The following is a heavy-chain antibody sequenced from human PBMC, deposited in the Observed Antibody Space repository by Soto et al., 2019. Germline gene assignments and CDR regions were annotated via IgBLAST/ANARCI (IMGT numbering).Heavy chain of an antibody. J-gene: IGHJ4*02. V-gene: IGHV1-18*01. D-gene: IGHD3-10*01. CDR1: GYTFTSYG. CDR2: ISAYNGKT. CDR3: ARGDYPFDY. Sequence: QVQLVQSGAEVKKPGASVKVSCKASGYTFTSYGISWVRQAPGQGLEWMGWISAYNGKTNYAQKLQGRVTITTDTSMSTANLGLGSLRSYDTAGYSCARGDYPFDYWGQGTLVTVSS.